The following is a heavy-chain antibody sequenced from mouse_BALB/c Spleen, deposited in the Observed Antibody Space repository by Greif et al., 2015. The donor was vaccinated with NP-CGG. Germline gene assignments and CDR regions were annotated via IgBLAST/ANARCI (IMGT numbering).Heavy chain of an antibody. J-gene: IGHJ3*01. CDR1: GYSFTGYT. V-gene: IGHV1-18*01. D-gene: IGHD2-10*02. CDR2: INPYNGGT. CDR3: AREKYGNYGGFAY. Sequence: SGPELVKPGASMKISCKASGYSFTGYTMNWVKQSHGKNLEWIGLINPYNGGTSYNQKFKGKATLTVDKLSSTAYMELLSLTSEDSAVYYCAREKYGNYGGFAYWGQGTLVTVSA.